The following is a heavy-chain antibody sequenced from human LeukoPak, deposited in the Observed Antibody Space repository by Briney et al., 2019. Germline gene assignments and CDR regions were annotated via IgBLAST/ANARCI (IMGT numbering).Heavy chain of an antibody. J-gene: IGHJ5*02. Sequence: KPGGSLRLSCAASGFTFSSYSMNWVRQAPGKGLEWVSSISSSSSYIYYADSVKGRFTISRDNAKNSLYLQMNSLRAEDTAVYYCARVLLGQLGTRDNWFDPWGQGTLVTVSS. CDR3: ARVLLGQLGTRDNWFDP. V-gene: IGHV3-21*01. D-gene: IGHD1-1*01. CDR2: ISSSSSYI. CDR1: GFTFSSYS.